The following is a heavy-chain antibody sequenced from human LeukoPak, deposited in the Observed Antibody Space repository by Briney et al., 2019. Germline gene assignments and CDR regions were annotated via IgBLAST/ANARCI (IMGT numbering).Heavy chain of an antibody. CDR3: AILSSGWYYFDY. V-gene: IGHV5-51*01. CDR1: GYSFINYW. CDR2: IYPGYSDT. D-gene: IGHD6-19*01. J-gene: IGHJ4*02. Sequence: GEALKISCKGSGYSFINYWIGWVRQMPGESLEWMAIIYPGYSDTKYSPSFQGQVTISADKSITTAFLQWSSLKASDTAMYYCAILSSGWYYFDYWGQGTLVTVSS.